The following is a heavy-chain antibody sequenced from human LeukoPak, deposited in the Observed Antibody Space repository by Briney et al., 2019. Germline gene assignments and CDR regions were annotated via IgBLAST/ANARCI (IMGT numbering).Heavy chain of an antibody. CDR3: AKEWESSRSLVDY. CDR2: ISYDGSNK. CDR1: GFTFSSYG. J-gene: IGHJ4*02. Sequence: PGGSLRLSCAASGFTFSSYGMHWVRQAPGKGLEWVAVISYDGSNKYCADSVKGRFTISRDNSKNTLYLQMNSLRPEDTAVYYCAKEWESSRSLVDYWGQGTLVTVSS. V-gene: IGHV3-30*18. D-gene: IGHD1-26*01.